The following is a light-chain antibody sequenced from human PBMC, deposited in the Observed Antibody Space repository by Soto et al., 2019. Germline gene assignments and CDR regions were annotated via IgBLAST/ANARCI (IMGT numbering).Light chain of an antibody. Sequence: EIVLTQSPGTLSLSPGERXTLXXXASHSVSSSYLAWYQQKPGQAPRLLIYGASSRATGIPDRFSGSGSGTDFTLTISRLEPEXXXXXXXXXXXXSPPYTFGQGTKLEIK. J-gene: IGKJ2*01. V-gene: IGKV3-20*01. CDR1: HSVSSSY. CDR2: GAS. CDR3: XXXXXSPPYT.